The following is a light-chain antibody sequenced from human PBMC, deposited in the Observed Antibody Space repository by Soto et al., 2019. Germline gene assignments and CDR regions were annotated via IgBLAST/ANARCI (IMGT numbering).Light chain of an antibody. Sequence: DIQMTQSPSALSASVGDRVTITCRASQTITTWLAWYQQKPGKAPKLLIYDASSLESGVPSRFSGNGSGTDFTLAISSLQPDDFATYYCQQYNRPWTFGQGTKVEMK. CDR3: QQYNRPWT. CDR1: QTITTW. V-gene: IGKV1-5*01. CDR2: DAS. J-gene: IGKJ1*01.